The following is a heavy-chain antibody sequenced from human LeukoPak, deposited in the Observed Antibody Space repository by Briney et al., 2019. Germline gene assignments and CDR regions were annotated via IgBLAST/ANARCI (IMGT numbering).Heavy chain of an antibody. V-gene: IGHV4-39*01. D-gene: IGHD1-26*01. CDR2: ISYSGST. CDR1: SGAISSSSYY. Sequence: SDTLSLTCTVSSGAISSSSYYWGWIRPPPGKGLDWIGSISYSGSTDYNPSLKSRVTISVDTSKNQFSLRLSSVTAADTAVYYCARHSGSYLYYFDFWGQGALVTVSS. J-gene: IGHJ4*02. CDR3: ARHSGSYLYYFDF.